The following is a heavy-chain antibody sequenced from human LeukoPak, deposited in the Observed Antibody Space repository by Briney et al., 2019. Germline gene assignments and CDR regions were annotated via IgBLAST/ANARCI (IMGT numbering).Heavy chain of an antibody. D-gene: IGHD4-23*01. Sequence: PGRSLRLSCAASGFSFRSYGMHWVRQAPGKGLEWVAVISYDGSTKYYADSVKGRFTISRDNSKNTLYLQMNSLRAEDTAVYNCARAGEEWELRWYIDYWGQGTLVTVSS. CDR2: ISYDGSTK. V-gene: IGHV3-30*03. J-gene: IGHJ4*02. CDR3: ARAGEEWELRWYIDY. CDR1: GFSFRSYG.